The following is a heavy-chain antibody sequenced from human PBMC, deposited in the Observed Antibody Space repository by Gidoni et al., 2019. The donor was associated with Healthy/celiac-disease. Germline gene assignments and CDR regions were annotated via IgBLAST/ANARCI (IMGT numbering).Heavy chain of an antibody. D-gene: IGHD1-20*01. V-gene: IGHV4-31*03. J-gene: IGHJ4*02. CDR2: IYYSGST. Sequence: QVQLQESGPGLVKPSQTLSLTCTVSGGSISRGGYYWSWIRQHPGKGLEWIGYIYYSGSTDYNPSLKSRFTISVDTSKNQFSRKLSSVTAADTAVYYCATRPLEGLTPTPSYDYWGQGTLVTVSS. CDR1: GGSISRGGYY. CDR3: ATRPLEGLTPTPSYDY.